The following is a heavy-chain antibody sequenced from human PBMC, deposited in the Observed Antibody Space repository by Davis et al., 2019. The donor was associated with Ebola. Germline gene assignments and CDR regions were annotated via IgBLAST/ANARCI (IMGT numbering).Heavy chain of an antibody. CDR3: ASPRETLFDY. J-gene: IGHJ4*02. CDR1: DGSISSSSYY. V-gene: IGHV4-39*01. Sequence: PSETLSLTCTVSDGSISSSSYYWGWIRQPPGKGLEWIGSIYYSGSTYYNPSLKSRVTISVDTSKNQFSLKLSSVTAADTAVYYCASPRETLFDYWGQGTLVTVSS. D-gene: IGHD5-24*01. CDR2: IYYSGST.